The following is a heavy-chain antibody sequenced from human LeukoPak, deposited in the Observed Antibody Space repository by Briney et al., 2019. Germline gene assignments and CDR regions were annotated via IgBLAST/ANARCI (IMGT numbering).Heavy chain of an antibody. CDR2: IFPNTGDT. V-gene: IGHV1-2*02. CDR3: ARDSGWGNYRSVDYFDY. CDR1: GYAFIGYY. Sequence: ASVKVSCKASGYAFIGYYIHWVRQAPGQGLEWLGSIFPNTGDTRYAQKFQGRVTMTRVTSISTASMELRRLKSDDSAVYYCARDSGWGNYRSVDYFDYWGQGTLVTVSS. D-gene: IGHD3-16*02. J-gene: IGHJ4*02.